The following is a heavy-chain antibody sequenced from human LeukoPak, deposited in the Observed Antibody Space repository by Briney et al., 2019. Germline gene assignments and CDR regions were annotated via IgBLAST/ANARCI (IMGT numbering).Heavy chain of an antibody. V-gene: IGHV4-30-2*01. J-gene: IGHJ5*02. D-gene: IGHD2-8*01. Sequence: SETLSLTCAVSGGSISSGGYSWSWIRQPPGKGLEWIGYIYHSGSTYYNPSLKSRVTISVDRSKNQFSLKLSSVTAADTAVYYCVARMLYPRTKSWFDPWGQGTLVTVSS. CDR1: GGSISSGGYS. CDR2: IYHSGST. CDR3: VARMLYPRTKSWFDP.